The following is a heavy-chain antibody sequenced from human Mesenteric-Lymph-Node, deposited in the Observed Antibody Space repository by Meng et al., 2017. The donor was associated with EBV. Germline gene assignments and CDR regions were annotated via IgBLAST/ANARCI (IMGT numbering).Heavy chain of an antibody. V-gene: IGHV3-74*01. CDR2: IRSDGSST. CDR1: GFSISPYW. J-gene: IGHJ5*02. Sequence: LVGAGGGLGQPGGSLSLPCAVSGFSISPYWMHWVRQAPGKGLVWVSRIRSDGSSTDYADSVKGRFTISRDNAKNTVYLQMSSLRVEDSAVYYCARDGLDPWGQGTLVTVSS. CDR3: ARDGLDP.